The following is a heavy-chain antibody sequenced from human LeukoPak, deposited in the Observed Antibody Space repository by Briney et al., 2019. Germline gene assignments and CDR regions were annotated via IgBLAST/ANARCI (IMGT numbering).Heavy chain of an antibody. CDR3: ARELRFLEWLSDSPYGMDV. J-gene: IGHJ6*02. D-gene: IGHD3-3*01. Sequence: PGGSLRLSCAASGFTFSDYYMSWIRRAPGKGLEWVSYISSSGSTIYYADSVKGRFTISRDNAKNSLYLQMNSLRAEDTAVYYCARELRFLEWLSDSPYGMDVWGQGTTVTVSS. CDR1: GFTFSDYY. V-gene: IGHV3-11*01. CDR2: ISSSGSTI.